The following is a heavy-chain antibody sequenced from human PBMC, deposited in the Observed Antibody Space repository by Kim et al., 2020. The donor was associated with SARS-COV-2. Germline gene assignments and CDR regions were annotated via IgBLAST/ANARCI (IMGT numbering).Heavy chain of an antibody. CDR3: ATPFRPGQWLVRDVDN. CDR1: GYTFTSYW. J-gene: IGHJ4*02. D-gene: IGHD6-19*01. CDR2: IDPNDSDT. Sequence: GESLKISCQGYGYTFTSYWIAWVRQMPGKGLEWMGMIDPNDSDTRYSPSFEGQVTISVDKSVSTAYLQWSSLKASDSAMYYCATPFRPGQWLVRDVDNWGQGTLVTVSS. V-gene: IGHV5-51*01.